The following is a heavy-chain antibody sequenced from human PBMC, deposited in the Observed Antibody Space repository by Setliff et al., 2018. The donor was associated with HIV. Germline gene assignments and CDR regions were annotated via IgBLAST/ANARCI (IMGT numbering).Heavy chain of an antibody. CDR3: AKPRLYNSALEN. Sequence: PGGSLRLSCEASGFTVSSSYMAWVRQAPGKGLEWVSTIYSDGSTYHADSVKGRFTLSRDNSKNTLYLQMNSLTPEDTAVYYCAKPRLYNSALENWGQGTLVTVPQ. V-gene: IGHV3-66*02. J-gene: IGHJ4*02. CDR1: GFTVSSSY. D-gene: IGHD1-1*01. CDR2: IYSDGST.